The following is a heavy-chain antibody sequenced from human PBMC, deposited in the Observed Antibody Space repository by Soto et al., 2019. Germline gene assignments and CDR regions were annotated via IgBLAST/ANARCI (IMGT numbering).Heavy chain of an antibody. J-gene: IGHJ3*02. CDR2: TIPVFNTA. Sequence: QVQPEQSGAEVKKPGSSVKVSCKASGGTLGDHGVAWLRQAPGQGLEWMGGTIPVFNTAKYAQKFQGRVTVTADKFTNIAYMELSSLRSEDTAFYFCARGVYGSGNYYTGPSAFDIWGQGTMVIVSS. D-gene: IGHD3-10*01. CDR3: ARGVYGSGNYYTGPSAFDI. V-gene: IGHV1-69*06. CDR1: GGTLGDHG.